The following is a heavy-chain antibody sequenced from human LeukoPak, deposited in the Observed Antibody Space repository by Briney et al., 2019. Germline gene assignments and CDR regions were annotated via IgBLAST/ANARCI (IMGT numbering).Heavy chain of an antibody. Sequence: GGSLRLSCAASGVTLRTYSMIWVRQAPGKGLEWVSYISASSSTIYYADSVKGRFTISRDNAKNSLYLQMNSLRDEDTAVYYCATISSFTVTNDYWGQGTLVTVSS. CDR2: ISASSSTI. CDR1: GVTLRTYS. D-gene: IGHD4-17*01. V-gene: IGHV3-48*02. J-gene: IGHJ4*02. CDR3: ATISSFTVTNDY.